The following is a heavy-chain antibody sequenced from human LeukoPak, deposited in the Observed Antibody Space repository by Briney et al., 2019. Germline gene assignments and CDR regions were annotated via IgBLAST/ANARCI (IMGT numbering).Heavy chain of an antibody. CDR1: GGSISSYY. D-gene: IGHD2-21*01. Sequence: SETLSLTCTVSGGSISSYYWSWIRQPPGKGLEWIGYIYYSGSTNYDPSLKSRVTISVDTSKNQFSLKLSSVTAADTAVYYCARAGGDQFDYWGQGTLVTVSS. J-gene: IGHJ4*02. V-gene: IGHV4-59*01. CDR2: IYYSGST. CDR3: ARAGGDQFDY.